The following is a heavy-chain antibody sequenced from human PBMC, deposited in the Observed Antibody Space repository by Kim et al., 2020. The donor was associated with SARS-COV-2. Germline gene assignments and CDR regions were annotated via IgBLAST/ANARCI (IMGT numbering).Heavy chain of an antibody. CDR2: IIPILGIA. Sequence: SVKVSCKASGGTFSSYAISWVRQAPGQGLEWMGRIIPILGIANYAQKVQGRVTITADKSTSTAYMELSSLRSEDTAVYYCAREDGDYGHYYYGMDVWGQ. J-gene: IGHJ6*02. D-gene: IGHD4-17*01. V-gene: IGHV1-69*04. CDR3: AREDGDYGHYYYGMDV. CDR1: GGTFSSYA.